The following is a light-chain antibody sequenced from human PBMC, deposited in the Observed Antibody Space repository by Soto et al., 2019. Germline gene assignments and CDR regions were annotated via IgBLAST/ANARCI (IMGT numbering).Light chain of an antibody. V-gene: IGKV3D-15*01. CDR3: QQYKDWPPLS. CDR1: QNINSN. J-gene: IGKJ4*01. CDR2: GAS. Sequence: EILMTQSPLTLSVSPGEGATISCRASQNINSNLAWYQQRPGQAPRVLIYGASSRASGIPDRFSGSGSGTDFTLTINRLEPDDFAVYYCQQYKDWPPLSFGGGTRVESK.